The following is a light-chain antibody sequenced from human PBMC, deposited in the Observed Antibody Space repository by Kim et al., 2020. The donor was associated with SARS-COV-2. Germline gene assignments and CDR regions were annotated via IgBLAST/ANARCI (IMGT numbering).Light chain of an antibody. Sequence: ASVKLTCALGRGGSNYAVAWDQQRAEKGPGYLMKVNSDGSHNKGDGIPDRFSGSASGAERYLTISSLQSEDEADYYCQTWGPGIRVFGGGTQLTVL. CDR1: RGGSNYA. J-gene: IGLJ3*02. CDR2: VNSDGSH. CDR3: QTWGPGIRV. V-gene: IGLV4-69*01.